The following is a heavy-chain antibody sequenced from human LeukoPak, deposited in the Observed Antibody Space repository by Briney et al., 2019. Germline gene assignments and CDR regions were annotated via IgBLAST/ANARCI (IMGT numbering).Heavy chain of an antibody. D-gene: IGHD2-8*01. CDR3: ARDDGAMYGCGMDV. J-gene: IGHJ6*02. CDR2: ISSSSSYI. Sequence: GGSLRLSCAASGFTFSSYSMNWVRQAPGKGLEWVSSISSSSSYIYYADSVKGRFTISRDNAKNSLYLQMNSLRAEDTAVYYCARDDGAMYGCGMDVWGQGTTVTVSS. CDR1: GFTFSSYS. V-gene: IGHV3-21*01.